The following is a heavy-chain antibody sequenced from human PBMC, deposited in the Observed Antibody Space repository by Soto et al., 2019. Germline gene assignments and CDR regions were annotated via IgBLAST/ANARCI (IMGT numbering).Heavy chain of an antibody. J-gene: IGHJ1*01. CDR2: ISFDGANK. CDR3: ARRTLVTTRYLQH. CDR1: GFTFSNFP. Sequence: GGSLRLSCAGSGFTFSNFPLHWVRQAPGKGLEWVAVISFDGANKYYADSVKGRFALSRDNSKNTVFLQMNSLRRDDTAIYYCARRTLVTTRYLQHWGQGTQVTVPS. D-gene: IGHD4-4*01. V-gene: IGHV3-30*09.